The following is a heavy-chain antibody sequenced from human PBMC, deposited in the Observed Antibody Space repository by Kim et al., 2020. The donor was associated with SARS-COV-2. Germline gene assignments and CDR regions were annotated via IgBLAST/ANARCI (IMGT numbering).Heavy chain of an antibody. J-gene: IGHJ6*02. D-gene: IGHD3-10*01. V-gene: IGHV1-18*04. CDR3: ARRAKTGSWYYYYGMDV. Sequence: ASVKVSCKASGYTFSDYGISCVRQAPDQGLEWMGWVSGYNGNTEYARKVQGRVTMTTDTSTGTAYMELRSLRSDDTAVYYCARRAKTGSWYYYYGMDVWGQGTTVTVSS. CDR2: VSGYNGNT. CDR1: GYTFSDYG.